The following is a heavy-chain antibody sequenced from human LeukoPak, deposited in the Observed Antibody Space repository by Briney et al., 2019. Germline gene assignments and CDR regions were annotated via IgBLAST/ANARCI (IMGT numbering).Heavy chain of an antibody. V-gene: IGHV3-15*01. J-gene: IGHJ4*02. D-gene: IGHD6-19*01. CDR1: GFTFSNAW. Sequence: GGSLRLSCAASGFTFSNAWMSWVRQAPGNGLEWVGRIKSKTDGGTTDYAAPVKGRFTISRDDSKNTLYLQMNSLKTEDTAVYYCTTDFTGAVAVFDYWGQGTLVTVSS. CDR2: IKSKTDGGTT. CDR3: TTDFTGAVAVFDY.